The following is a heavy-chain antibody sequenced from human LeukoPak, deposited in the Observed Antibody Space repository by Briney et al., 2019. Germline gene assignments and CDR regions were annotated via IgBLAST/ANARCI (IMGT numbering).Heavy chain of an antibody. CDR3: AKVYASGSYPYYFDY. D-gene: IGHD3-10*01. CDR1: XFAXSXYA. J-gene: IGHJ4*02. CDR2: ISGSGGST. Sequence: GGXXXXXXAAXXFAXSXYAMTWVRQAPGKGLDWVSEISGSGGSTYYADSVKGRFTISRDNSKNTLYLQMNSLRAEDTAVYYCAKVYASGSYPYYFDYWGQGTLVTVSS. V-gene: IGHV3-23*01.